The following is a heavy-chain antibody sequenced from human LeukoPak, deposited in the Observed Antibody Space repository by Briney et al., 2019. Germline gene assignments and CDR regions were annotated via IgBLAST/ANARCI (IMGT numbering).Heavy chain of an antibody. D-gene: IGHD6-13*01. CDR3: AKQMMERQQYYDMDV. CDR1: GFTFNSYW. J-gene: IGHJ6*03. V-gene: IGHV3-7*01. CDR2: IQQRGSDT. Sequence: GGSLRLSCTASGFTFNSYWMTWVRQAPGKGLEGVANIQQRGSDTYYVDSVRGRFTISRENSKNTLYLQMNSLRAEDTAVYYCAKQMMERQQYYDMDVWGKGSSVTVSS.